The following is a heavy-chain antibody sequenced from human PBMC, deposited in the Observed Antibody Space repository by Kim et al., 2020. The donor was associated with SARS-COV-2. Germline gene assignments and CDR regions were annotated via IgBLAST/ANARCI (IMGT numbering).Heavy chain of an antibody. CDR2: IYTSGST. V-gene: IGHV4-4*07. Sequence: SETLSLTCTVSGGSISSYYWSWIRQPAGKGLEWIGRIYTSGSTNYNPSLKSRVTMSVDTSKNQFSLKLSSVTAADTAVYYCARAPLLTYYYYYYMDVWGKGTTVTVSS. CDR1: GGSISSYY. CDR3: ARAPLLTYYYYYYMDV. J-gene: IGHJ6*03.